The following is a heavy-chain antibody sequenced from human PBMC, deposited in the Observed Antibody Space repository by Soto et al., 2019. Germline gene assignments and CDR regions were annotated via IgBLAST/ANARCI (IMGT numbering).Heavy chain of an antibody. CDR1: GFTFGSFA. D-gene: IGHD6-19*01. Sequence: EVQLLESGGGLVQPGGSLRLSCAASGFTFGSFAMTWVRPAPGKGLEWVSAITATGGGVYFADSVKGRFTISRDNSNNSLYLQMNSLRAEDTAVYYCAKYPYSSGYYPFDHWGQGTLVTVSS. CDR2: ITATGGGV. J-gene: IGHJ4*02. CDR3: AKYPYSSGYYPFDH. V-gene: IGHV3-23*01.